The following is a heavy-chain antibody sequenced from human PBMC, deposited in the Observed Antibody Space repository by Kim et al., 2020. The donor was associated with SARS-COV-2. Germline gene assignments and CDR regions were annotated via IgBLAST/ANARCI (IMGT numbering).Heavy chain of an antibody. Sequence: ASVKVSCKPSGFSFTTYDINWVRQATGQGLEWMGWMNPNSGDSGYAQKFQGRVTMTRDTSISTAFMELSSLTSEDTAVYYCARDRASSSKGWFDPWGQGT. V-gene: IGHV1-8*02. CDR2: MNPNSGDS. CDR1: GFSFTTYD. CDR3: ARDRASSSKGWFDP. J-gene: IGHJ5*02. D-gene: IGHD6-13*01.